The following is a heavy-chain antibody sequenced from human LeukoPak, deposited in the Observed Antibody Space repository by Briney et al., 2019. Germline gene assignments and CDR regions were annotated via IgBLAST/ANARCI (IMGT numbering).Heavy chain of an antibody. J-gene: IGHJ4*02. Sequence: SETLSLTCTVSGGSISPYYWSWIRQTPGKGLEWIGYILYSGTTTNYNPSLKSRVTISVDTSKNQFSLKLSSVTAADTAVYYCARVGDWNDLVYWGQGTLVTVSS. D-gene: IGHD1-1*01. CDR1: GGSISPYY. V-gene: IGHV4-59*01. CDR3: ARVGDWNDLVY. CDR2: ILYSGTTT.